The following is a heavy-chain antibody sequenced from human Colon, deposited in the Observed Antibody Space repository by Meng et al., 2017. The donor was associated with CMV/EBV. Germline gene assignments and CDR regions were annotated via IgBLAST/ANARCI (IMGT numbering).Heavy chain of an antibody. J-gene: IGHJ5*02. Sequence: HVQLMQSGAELKKPGASVKVSCKASGYTFTSYGITWVRQAPGQGLEWLGWISAYNGNTNYAERFEGRVTMTTDTDTSTVFMELRSLTSDDTAEYYCARGEGYYDRWGQGTLVTVSS. D-gene: IGHD5-24*01. CDR2: ISAYNGNT. V-gene: IGHV1-18*01. CDR3: ARGEGYYDR. CDR1: GYTFTSYG.